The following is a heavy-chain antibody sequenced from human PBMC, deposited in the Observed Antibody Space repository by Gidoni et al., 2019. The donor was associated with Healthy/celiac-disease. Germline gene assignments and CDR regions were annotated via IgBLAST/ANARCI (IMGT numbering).Heavy chain of an antibody. J-gene: IGHJ5*02. D-gene: IGHD6-13*01. CDR2: INHSGST. V-gene: IGHV4-34*01. Sequence: QVQLQQWGAGLLKPSETLSLTCAVYGGSFSGYYWSWIRQPPGKGLEWIGEINHSGSTNYNPSLKRRVTISVDTSKNQFSLKLSSVTAADTAVYYCARGCRRYSSSWYGGWFDPWGQGTLVTVSS. CDR3: ARGCRRYSSSWYGGWFDP. CDR1: GGSFSGYY.